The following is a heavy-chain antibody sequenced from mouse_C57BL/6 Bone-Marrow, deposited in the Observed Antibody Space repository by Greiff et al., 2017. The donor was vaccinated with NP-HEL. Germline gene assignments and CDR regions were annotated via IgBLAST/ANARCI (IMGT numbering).Heavy chain of an antibody. CDR3: ARELGHYFDY. CDR1: GFTFSDYG. Sequence: EVNVVESGGGLVKPGGSLKLSCAASGFTFSDYGMHWVRQAPEKGLEWVAYISSGSSTIYYADTVKGRFTISRDNAKNTLFLQMTSLRSEDTAMYYCARELGHYFDYWGQGTTLTVSS. J-gene: IGHJ2*01. D-gene: IGHD4-1*01. CDR2: ISSGSSTI. V-gene: IGHV5-17*01.